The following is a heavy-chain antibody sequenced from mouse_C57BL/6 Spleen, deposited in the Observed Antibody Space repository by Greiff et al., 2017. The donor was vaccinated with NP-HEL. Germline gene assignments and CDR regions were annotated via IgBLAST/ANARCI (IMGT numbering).Heavy chain of an antibody. CDR2: INPYNGGT. J-gene: IGHJ4*01. V-gene: IGHV1-19*01. Sequence: EVQLQQSGPVLVKPGASVKMSCKASGYTFTDYYMNWVKQSHGKSLEWIGVINPYNGGTSYNQKFKGKATLTVDKSSSTAYMELNSLTSEDSAVYYCARGATVVARYAMDYWGQGTSVTVSS. D-gene: IGHD1-1*01. CDR1: GYTFTDYY. CDR3: ARGATVVARYAMDY.